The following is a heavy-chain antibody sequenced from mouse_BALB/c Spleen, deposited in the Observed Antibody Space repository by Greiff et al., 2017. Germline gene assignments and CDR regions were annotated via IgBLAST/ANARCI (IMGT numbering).Heavy chain of an antibody. J-gene: IGHJ2*01. CDR2: ILPGSGST. Sequence: QVQLKQSGAELMKPGASVKISCKATGYTFSSYWIEWVKQRPGHGLEWIGEILPGSGSTNYNEKFKGKATFTADTSSNTAYMQLSSLTSEDSAVYYCARKDHYRYDGFDYWGQGTTLTVSS. V-gene: IGHV1-9*01. CDR3: ARKDHYRYDGFDY. CDR1: GYTFSSYW. D-gene: IGHD2-14*01.